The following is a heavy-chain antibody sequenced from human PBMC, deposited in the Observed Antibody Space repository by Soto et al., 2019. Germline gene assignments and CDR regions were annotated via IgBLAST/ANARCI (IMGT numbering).Heavy chain of an antibody. J-gene: IGHJ3*02. CDR2: ISYDGSNK. CDR1: GFTFSSYA. D-gene: IGHD6-13*01. CDR3: ERVIKGSSSGAFDI. V-gene: IGHV3-30-3*01. Sequence: QVQLVESGGGVVQPGRSLRLSCAASGFTFSSYAMHWVRQAPGKGLEWVAVISYDGSNKYYADSVKGRFTISRDNSKNTLYLQMNSLRAEDTAVYYCERVIKGSSSGAFDIWGQGTMVTVSS.